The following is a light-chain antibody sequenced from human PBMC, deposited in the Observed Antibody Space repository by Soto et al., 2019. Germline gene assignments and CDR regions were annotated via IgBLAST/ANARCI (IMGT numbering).Light chain of an antibody. Sequence: EIVLTQSPGTLSLSPGERATLSCRASQSVSSSYLAWYKQKPGQAPRLLIYGASSRATGIPDRFSGSGSGTDLNLTISRLEPEDFGVYYCQQYGSSVGTFGQGTQLEIK. CDR3: QQYGSSVGT. CDR1: QSVSSSY. V-gene: IGKV3-20*01. CDR2: GAS. J-gene: IGKJ2*01.